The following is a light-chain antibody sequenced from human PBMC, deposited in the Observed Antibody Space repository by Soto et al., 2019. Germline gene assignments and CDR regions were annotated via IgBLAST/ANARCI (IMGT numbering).Light chain of an antibody. CDR2: AAS. CDR3: QQYNNAPRT. V-gene: IGKV1-27*01. CDR1: QGISNY. Sequence: DIQMTQSPSSLSASVGDTVTITCRASQGISNYLAWYQQKPGQVPNLLIYAASTLQSGVPSRFSGSGSGTDFTLTISSLRPEDVATYYCQQYNNAPRTFGQGPKVEI. J-gene: IGKJ1*01.